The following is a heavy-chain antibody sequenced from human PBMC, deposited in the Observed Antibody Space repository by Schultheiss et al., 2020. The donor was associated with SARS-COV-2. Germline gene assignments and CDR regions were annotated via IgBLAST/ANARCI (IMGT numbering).Heavy chain of an antibody. J-gene: IGHJ4*02. Sequence: GESLKISCAASGFTFSSYAMHWVRQAPGKGLEWVAVISYDGSNKYYADSVKGRFTISRDNAKNSLYLQMNSLRSEDTAVYYCARGTGGNDKYYFDYWGQGTLVTVSS. CDR2: ISYDGSNK. V-gene: IGHV3-30*01. CDR3: ARGTGGNDKYYFDY. CDR1: GFTFSSYA. D-gene: IGHD4-23*01.